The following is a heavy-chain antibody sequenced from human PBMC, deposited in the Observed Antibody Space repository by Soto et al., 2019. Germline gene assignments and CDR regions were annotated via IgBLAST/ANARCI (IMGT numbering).Heavy chain of an antibody. CDR2: IVVGSGNT. V-gene: IGHV1-58*02. D-gene: IGHD6-13*01. CDR1: GFTFTSSA. Sequence: SVKVSCKASGFTFTSSAMQWVRQARGQRLEWIGWIVVGSGNTNYAQKFQERVTITRDMSTSTAYMELSSLRSEDTAVYYCAAEGATRQDSSSWYYYYGMDVWGQGTTVTVSS. J-gene: IGHJ6*02. CDR3: AAEGATRQDSSSWYYYYGMDV.